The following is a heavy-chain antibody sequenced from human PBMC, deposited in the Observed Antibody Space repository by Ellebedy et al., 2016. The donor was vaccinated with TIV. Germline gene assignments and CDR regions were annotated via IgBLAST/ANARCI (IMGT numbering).Heavy chain of an antibody. CDR3: AREGAYGDYAQVSFPFDP. V-gene: IGHV3-7*01. D-gene: IGHD4-17*01. CDR1: GFSFRSYW. CDR2: IRQDGNEK. J-gene: IGHJ5*02. Sequence: GGSLRLSCAASGFSFRSYWMSWVRQAPGKGLEWVVSIRQDGNEKDYLDSVKGRFTISRDHGKNSLDLQMNSLRVEDSALYYCAREGAYGDYAQVSFPFDPWGQGTLVIVSS.